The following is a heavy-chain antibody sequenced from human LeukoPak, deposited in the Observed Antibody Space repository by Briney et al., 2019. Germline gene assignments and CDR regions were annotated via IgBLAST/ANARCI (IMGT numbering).Heavy chain of an antibody. CDR3: AREGVEIVEATAPFFFHY. Sequence: GRSLRLSCAASGFIFGNFAMHWVRQAPGKGLEWVALMSFDGTNEYYADSVKGRFTISRDNSKNTLYLQMDSLRSDDTAVYYCAREGVEIVEATAPFFFHYWGQGTLVTVSS. CDR2: MSFDGTNE. J-gene: IGHJ4*02. CDR1: GFIFGNFA. D-gene: IGHD2-21*02. V-gene: IGHV3-30-3*01.